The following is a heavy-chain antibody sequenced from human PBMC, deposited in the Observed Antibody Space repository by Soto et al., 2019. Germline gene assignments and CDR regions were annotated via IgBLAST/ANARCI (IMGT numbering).Heavy chain of an antibody. Sequence: PSETLSLTCAVYGGSFSGYYWSWIRQPPGKGLEWIGEINHSGSTNYNPSLKSRVTISVDTSKNQFSLKLSSVTAADTAVYYCARAASSWQMYYFDYWGQGTLVTVS. CDR3: ARAASSWQMYYFDY. CDR2: INHSGST. D-gene: IGHD6-13*01. V-gene: IGHV4-34*01. CDR1: GGSFSGYY. J-gene: IGHJ4*02.